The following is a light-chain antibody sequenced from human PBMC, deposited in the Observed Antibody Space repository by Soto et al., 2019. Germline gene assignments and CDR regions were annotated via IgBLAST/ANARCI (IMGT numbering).Light chain of an antibody. Sequence: QSVLTQPASVSGSPGQSITISCTGTSADVGAYNSVSWYQHHPGKAPKLIIYDVSSRSSGVSSRFSGSKSDNTASLTISGLQADDEADYYCKSYTSRRTYVFGTGTKLTV. J-gene: IGLJ1*01. CDR3: KSYTSRRTYV. CDR1: SADVGAYNS. V-gene: IGLV2-14*03. CDR2: DVS.